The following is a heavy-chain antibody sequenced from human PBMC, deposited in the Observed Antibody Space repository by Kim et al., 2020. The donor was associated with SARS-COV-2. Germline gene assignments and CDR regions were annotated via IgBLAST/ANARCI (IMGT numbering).Heavy chain of an antibody. CDR2: ISSGAVTS. Sequence: GGSLRLSCAASGFNFSNYAMPWVRQAPGKGLEWVSSISSGAVTSYYAESVKGRFTISRDNSENTLYLQMNSLRAEDTAIYYCAKSRGSYGEYYFDCWGQGTLVTVSS. CDR1: GFNFSNYA. J-gene: IGHJ4*02. D-gene: IGHD5-18*01. CDR3: AKSRGSYGEYYFDC. V-gene: IGHV3-23*01.